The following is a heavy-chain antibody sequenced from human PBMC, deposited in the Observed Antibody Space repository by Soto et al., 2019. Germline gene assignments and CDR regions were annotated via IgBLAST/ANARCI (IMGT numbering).Heavy chain of an antibody. CDR2: IRSKADIYAT. CDR3: TVRQLEN. D-gene: IGHD6-13*01. CDR1: GFTFSDST. V-gene: IGHV3-73*01. Sequence: EVQLVESGGGLVQPGGSLKLSCAASGFTFSDSTVHWVRQASGKGLEWVGRIRSKADIYATAYAASVKGRFTISRDDAQNTAYLQMSSLKNEDTAVYYCTVRQLENWGQGTLVTVSS. J-gene: IGHJ4*02.